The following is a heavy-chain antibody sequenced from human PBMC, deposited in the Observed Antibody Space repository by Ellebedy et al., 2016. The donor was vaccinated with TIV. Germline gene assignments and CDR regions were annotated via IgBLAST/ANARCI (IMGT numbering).Heavy chain of an antibody. Sequence: PGGSLRLSCKASGYSFTNQWIGWVRQVPGKGLEWMAVIYPGDSSINYSPSFQGKVTISADKSISTAYLQWTSLKASDTAMFYCARLWFGEFPDYWGQGALVTVSS. D-gene: IGHD3-10*01. J-gene: IGHJ4*02. CDR3: ARLWFGEFPDY. CDR2: IYPGDSSI. V-gene: IGHV5-51*01. CDR1: GYSFTNQW.